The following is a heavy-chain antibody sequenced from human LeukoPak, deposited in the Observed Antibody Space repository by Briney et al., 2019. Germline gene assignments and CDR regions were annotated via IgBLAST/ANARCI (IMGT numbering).Heavy chain of an antibody. CDR1: GFTFSSYA. D-gene: IGHD2-2*03. Sequence: PGGSLRLSCAASGFTFSSYAMSWVRQAPGKGLEWVSTISDSGSTYYADSVKGRFSISRDNSKNTLYLQMNSLRAEDTAVYYCAKTISGYCSRTSCLNWFDPWGQGTLVTVSS. CDR2: ISDSGST. V-gene: IGHV3-23*01. CDR3: AKTISGYCSRTSCLNWFDP. J-gene: IGHJ5*02.